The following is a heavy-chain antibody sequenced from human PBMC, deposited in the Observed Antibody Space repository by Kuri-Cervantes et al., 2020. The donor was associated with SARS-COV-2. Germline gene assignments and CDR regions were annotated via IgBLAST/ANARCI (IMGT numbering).Heavy chain of an antibody. Sequence: SETLSLTCTVSGGSISSSSYYWGRFRQPPGKGLEWIGSIYYSGSTYYNPSLKSRVTISVDTSKNQFSLKLSSVTAADTAVYYCARGMYYYDSSGYYYDLNFGYWGQGTLVTVSS. D-gene: IGHD3-22*01. CDR1: GGSISSSSYY. CDR3: ARGMYYYDSSGYYYDLNFGY. J-gene: IGHJ4*02. CDR2: IYYSGST. V-gene: IGHV4-39*07.